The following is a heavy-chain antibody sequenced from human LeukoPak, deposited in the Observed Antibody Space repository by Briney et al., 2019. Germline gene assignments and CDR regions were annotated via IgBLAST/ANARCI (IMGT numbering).Heavy chain of an antibody. CDR3: ARPSPFYGSGSSLFDY. V-gene: IGHV4-39*01. Sequence: SETLSLTCTVSGGSISSSSYYWGWIRQPPGKGLEWIGSIYYSGSTYYNPSLKSRVTISVDTSKNQFSLKLSSVTAADTAVYCCARPSPFYGSGSSLFDYWGQGTLVTVSS. CDR1: GGSISSSSYY. CDR2: IYYSGST. J-gene: IGHJ4*02. D-gene: IGHD3-10*01.